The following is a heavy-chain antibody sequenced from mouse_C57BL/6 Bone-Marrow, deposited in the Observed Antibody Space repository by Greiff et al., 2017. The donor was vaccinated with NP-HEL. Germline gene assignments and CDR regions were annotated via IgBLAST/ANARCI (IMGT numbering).Heavy chain of an antibody. V-gene: IGHV3-5*01. CDR3: ARGLTDWYFDV. J-gene: IGHJ1*03. CDR1: GISITTGNYR. D-gene: IGHD4-1*01. CDR2: IYYSGTI. Sequence: EVQLQQSGPGLVKPSQTVFLTCTVTGISITTGNYRWSWIRQFPGNKLEWIGYIYYSGTITYNPSLTSRTTITRDTPKNQFFLEMNSLTAEDTATYYCARGLTDWYFDVWGTGTTVTVSS.